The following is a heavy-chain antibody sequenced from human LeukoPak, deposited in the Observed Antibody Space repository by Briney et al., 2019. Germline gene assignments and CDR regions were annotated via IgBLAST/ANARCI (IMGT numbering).Heavy chain of an antibody. CDR2: ISGSGSHA. J-gene: IGHJ5*02. Sequence: GGSLRLSCAASGFSFGSYAMGWTRQAPGQGLEWVSAISGSGSHANYAESVEGRFTISRDNSKNTLYLQMHSLKAADTAVYYCGSGPVGTTVPWGQGTLVTVSS. CDR3: GSGPVGTTVP. CDR1: GFSFGSYA. D-gene: IGHD1-1*01. V-gene: IGHV3-23*01.